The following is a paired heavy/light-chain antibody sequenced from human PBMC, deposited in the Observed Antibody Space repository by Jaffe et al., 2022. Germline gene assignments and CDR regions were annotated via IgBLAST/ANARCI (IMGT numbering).Heavy chain of an antibody. CDR2: IYHSGST. J-gene: IGHJ4*02. CDR3: ARSSDYVWGSYRSGWYYFDY. Sequence: QVQLQESGPGLVKPSGTLSLTCAVSGGSISSSNWWSWIRQPPGKGLEWIGEIYHSGSTNYNPSLKSRVTISVDKSKNQFSLKLSSVTAADTAVYYCARSSDYVWGSYRSGWYYFDYWGQGTLVTVSS. V-gene: IGHV4-4*02. CDR1: GGSISSSNW. D-gene: IGHD3-16*02.
Light chain of an antibody. J-gene: IGKJ3*01. CDR1: QGISSY. Sequence: AIRMTQSPSSLSASTGDRVTITCRASQGISSYLAWYQQKPGKAPKLLIYAASTLQSGVPSRFSGSGSGTDFTLTISCLQSEDFATYYCQQYYSYPPDFGPGTKVDIK. CDR3: QQYYSYPPD. V-gene: IGKV1-8*01. CDR2: AAS.